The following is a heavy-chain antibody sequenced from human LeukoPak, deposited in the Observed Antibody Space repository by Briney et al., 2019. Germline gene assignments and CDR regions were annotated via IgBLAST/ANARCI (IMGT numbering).Heavy chain of an antibody. D-gene: IGHD2-21*02. V-gene: IGHV3-7*01. CDR1: GFTFRNFW. J-gene: IGHJ6*03. CDR2: IKQDGSEK. CDR3: ARNPPERNCGGDCYPPYYYYYMDV. Sequence: GGSLRLSCVVSGFTFRNFWMSWVRQAPGKGLEWVANIKQDGSEKYYVDSVKGRFTISRDNAKNSLYLQMNSLRAGDTAVYYCARNPPERNCGGDCYPPYYYYYMDVWGKGTTVTVSS.